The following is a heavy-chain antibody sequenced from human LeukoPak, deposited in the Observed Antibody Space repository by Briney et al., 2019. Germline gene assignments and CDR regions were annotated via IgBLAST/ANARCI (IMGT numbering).Heavy chain of an antibody. V-gene: IGHV4-59*08. J-gene: IGHJ4*02. CDR3: ARHGGIDFWTAQD. D-gene: IGHD3/OR15-3a*01. CDR1: GGSISSYY. Sequence: SETLSLTCTVSGGSISSYYWSWIRQPPGKGLEWIGYMYYSGSTNYNPSLKSRVTISVDTSRNQFSLRLSSVTAADTAVYYCARHGGIDFWTAQDWGQGTLVTVSS. CDR2: MYYSGST.